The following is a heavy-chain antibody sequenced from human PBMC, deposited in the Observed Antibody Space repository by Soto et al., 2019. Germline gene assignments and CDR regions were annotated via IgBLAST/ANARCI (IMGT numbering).Heavy chain of an antibody. J-gene: IGHJ4*02. D-gene: IGHD6-6*01. CDR1: GFTVSSNY. V-gene: IGHV3-66*01. CDR3: AIVGYSSSSGPFDY. CDR2: IYSGGST. Sequence: GGSLRLSCASSGFTVSSNYMSWVRQAPGKGLEWVSVIYSGGSTYYADSVKGRFTISRDNSKNTLYLQMNSLRAEDTAVYYCAIVGYSSSSGPFDYWGQGTLVTVSS.